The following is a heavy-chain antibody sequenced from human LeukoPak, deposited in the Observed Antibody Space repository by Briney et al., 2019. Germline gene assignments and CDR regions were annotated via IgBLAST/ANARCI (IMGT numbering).Heavy chain of an antibody. CDR2: ISVYNGNT. D-gene: IGHD3-22*01. J-gene: IGHJ4*02. V-gene: IGHV1-18*01. Sequence: ASVKVSCKASGYTFTSYGISWVRQAPGQGLEWMGWISVYNGNTNYAQKLQGRVTMTTDTSTSTAYMELRSLRSDDTAVYYCARATYYYDSSGYYYQFDYWGQGTLVTVSS. CDR3: ARATYYYDSSGYYYQFDY. CDR1: GYTFTSYG.